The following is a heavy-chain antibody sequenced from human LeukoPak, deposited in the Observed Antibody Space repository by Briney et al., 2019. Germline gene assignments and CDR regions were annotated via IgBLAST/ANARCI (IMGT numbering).Heavy chain of an antibody. Sequence: ASVNVSCKASGYTFTVYYMHWVRQAPGQGLEWMGRINPNSGGTNYAQKFQGRVTMTRDTSISTAYMELSRLRSDDTAVYYCARWSPYYYGMDVWGQGTTVTVSS. V-gene: IGHV1-2*06. CDR1: GYTFTVYY. J-gene: IGHJ6*02. CDR3: ARWSPYYYGMDV. CDR2: INPNSGGT.